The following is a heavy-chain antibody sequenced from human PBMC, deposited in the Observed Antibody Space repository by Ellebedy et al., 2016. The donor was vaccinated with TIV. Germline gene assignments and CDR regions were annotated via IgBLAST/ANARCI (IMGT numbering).Heavy chain of an antibody. CDR3: ARSFDY. CDR2: THPGDSDT. Sequence: KVSXKGSGYNFTNYWIAWVRQMPGKGLEWMGITHPGDSDTRYSPSFQGRVTISADKSINTAYLQWNSLKASDTAMYFCARSFDYWGQGTLVTVSS. J-gene: IGHJ4*02. V-gene: IGHV5-51*01. CDR1: GYNFTNYW.